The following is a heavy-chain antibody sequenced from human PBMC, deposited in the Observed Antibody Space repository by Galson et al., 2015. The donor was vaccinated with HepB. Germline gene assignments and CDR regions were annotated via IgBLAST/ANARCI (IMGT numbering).Heavy chain of an antibody. CDR3: VANGYYTLEH. D-gene: IGHD3-3*01. CDR2: IYHSGST. Sequence: TLSLTCAVSGGSISGTNWWSWVRQPPGKGLEWIGEIYHSGSTNYNPSLKSRITISVDKSKNQFSLQLTSVTAADTAVYYCVANGYYTLEHWGQGTPVTVSS. J-gene: IGHJ4*02. CDR1: GGSISGTNW. V-gene: IGHV4-4*02.